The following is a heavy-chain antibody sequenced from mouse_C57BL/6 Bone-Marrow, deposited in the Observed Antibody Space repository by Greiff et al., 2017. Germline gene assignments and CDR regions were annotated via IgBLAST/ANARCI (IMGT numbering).Heavy chain of an antibody. CDR2: ISSGGSYT. CDR1: GFTFSSYG. Sequence: EVQVVESGGDLVKPGGSLKLSCAASGFTFSSYGMSWVRQTPDKRLEWVATISSGGSYTYDPDSVKGRFTISRDNAKTTRDLQMSSLKSEETAMYYCARQFHYYGISPAWFAYWGQGTLVTVSA. V-gene: IGHV5-6*01. J-gene: IGHJ3*01. D-gene: IGHD1-1*01. CDR3: ARQFHYYGISPAWFAY.